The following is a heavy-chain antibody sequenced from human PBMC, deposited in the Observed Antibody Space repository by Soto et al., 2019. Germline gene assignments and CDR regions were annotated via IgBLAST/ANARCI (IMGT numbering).Heavy chain of an antibody. D-gene: IGHD6-6*01. CDR1: GFTFSSYA. Sequence: PGGSLRLSCAASGFTFSSYAMHWVRQAPGKGLEWVAVISYDGSNKYYADSVKGRFTISRDNSENTLYLQMNSLRAEDTAVYYCARIQIAARPGYYYYGMDVWGQGTTVTVSS. CDR3: ARIQIAARPGYYYYGMDV. J-gene: IGHJ6*02. V-gene: IGHV3-30-3*01. CDR2: ISYDGSNK.